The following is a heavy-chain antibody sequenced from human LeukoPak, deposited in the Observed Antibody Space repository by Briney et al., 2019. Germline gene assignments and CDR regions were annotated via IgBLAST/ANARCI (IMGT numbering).Heavy chain of an antibody. Sequence: GGSLRLSCASSGFTFEDYAMHWVRQAPGKGLEWVSGISWDSGSIGYADSVKGRFTISRDNAKNSLYLQMNSLRAEDTALYYCAKRGSGWYFDPWGRGTLVTVSS. D-gene: IGHD3-10*01. J-gene: IGHJ2*01. V-gene: IGHV3-9*01. CDR2: ISWDSGSI. CDR1: GFTFEDYA. CDR3: AKRGSGWYFDP.